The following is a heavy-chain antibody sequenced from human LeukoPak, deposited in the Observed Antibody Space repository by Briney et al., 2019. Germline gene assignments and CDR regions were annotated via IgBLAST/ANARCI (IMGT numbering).Heavy chain of an antibody. V-gene: IGHV1-18*04. CDR2: ISAYNGNT. J-gene: IGHJ6*04. CDR3: ARDRLFGESPSQLLYYYGMDV. CDR1: GYTFTSYG. Sequence: GASVKVSCKASGYTFTSYGISWVRQAPGQGLEWMGWISAYNGNTNYAQKLQGRVTMTTDTSTSTAYMELRSLRSDDTAVYYCARDRLFGESPSQLLYYYGMDVWGKGTTVTVSS. D-gene: IGHD3-10*01.